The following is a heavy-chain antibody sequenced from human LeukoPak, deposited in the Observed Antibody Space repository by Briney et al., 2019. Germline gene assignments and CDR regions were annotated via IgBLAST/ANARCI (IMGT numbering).Heavy chain of an antibody. CDR1: GFTFSRTW. CDR2: ITSSSSTI. D-gene: IGHD3-22*01. Sequence: PGGSLRLSCAASGFTFSRTWMYWGRQAPGKGLEWVSYITSSSSTIYYADSVRGRFTISRDNAKNSLYLQMNSLRDEDTAVYYCARVDWMIGAFDIWGQGTMVTVSS. J-gene: IGHJ3*02. V-gene: IGHV3-48*02. CDR3: ARVDWMIGAFDI.